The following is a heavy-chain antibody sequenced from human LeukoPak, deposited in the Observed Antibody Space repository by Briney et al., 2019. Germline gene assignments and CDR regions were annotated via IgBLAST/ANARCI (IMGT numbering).Heavy chain of an antibody. CDR3: ARGQYYYDGGY. Sequence: GGSLRLSCAVSGFSISSFWMSWLRQAPGKGLEWVASIKQDGSEKYYVDSVKGRFTISRDNAKNSLYLQMNSLRGEDTAVYYCARGQYYYDGGYWGQGTLVTVSS. V-gene: IGHV3-7*01. CDR1: GFSISSFW. D-gene: IGHD3-22*01. J-gene: IGHJ4*02. CDR2: IKQDGSEK.